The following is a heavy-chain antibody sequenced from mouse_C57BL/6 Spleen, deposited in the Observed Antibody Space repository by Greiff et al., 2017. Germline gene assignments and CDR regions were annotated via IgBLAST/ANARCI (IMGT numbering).Heavy chain of an antibody. J-gene: IGHJ3*01. Sequence: QVQLQQPGAELVRPGSSVKLSCKASGYTFTSYWMHWVKQRPIQGLEWIGNIDPSDSETHYNQKFKDKATLTVDKSSSTAYMQLSSLTSEDSAVYYCARSNSNYSPWFAYWGQGTLVTVSA. CDR2: IDPSDSET. D-gene: IGHD2-5*01. CDR1: GYTFTSYW. CDR3: ARSNSNYSPWFAY. V-gene: IGHV1-52*01.